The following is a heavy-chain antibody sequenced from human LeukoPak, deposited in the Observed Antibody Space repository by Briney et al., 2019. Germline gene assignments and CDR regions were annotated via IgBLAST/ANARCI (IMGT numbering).Heavy chain of an antibody. CDR1: GLTFSAYG. CDR2: ISSSSSYI. J-gene: IGHJ4*02. V-gene: IGHV3-21*04. CDR3: ALGGYSSGWSADY. Sequence: KPGGSLRLSCAASGLTFSAYGMNWVRQAPGKGLEWVSSISSSSSYIYYADSVKGRFTISRDNAKNSLYLQMNSLRAEDTAVYYCALGGYSSGWSADYWGQGTLVTVSS. D-gene: IGHD6-19*01.